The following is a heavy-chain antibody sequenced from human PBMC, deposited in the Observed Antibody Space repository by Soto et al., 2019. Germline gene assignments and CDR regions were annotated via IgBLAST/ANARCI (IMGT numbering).Heavy chain of an antibody. CDR2: AIPVLGTA. V-gene: IGHV1-69*11. CDR1: GCTFSSYA. J-gene: IGHJ6*01. Sequence: QVQLVQSGAEVKKPGSSVKVSCKASGCTFSSYAISWVRQAPGQGLEWMGGAIPVLGTANYAQKFQGRITITADESTRIAYMELISLRPEDTAVYYCVHCIKSSCLDSYYNYGLDVWRQGTTVNVSS. CDR3: VHCIKSSCLDSYYNYGLDV. D-gene: IGHD2-2*01.